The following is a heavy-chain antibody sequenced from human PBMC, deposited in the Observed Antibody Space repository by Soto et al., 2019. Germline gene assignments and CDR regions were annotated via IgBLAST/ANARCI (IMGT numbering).Heavy chain of an antibody. CDR2: ISGSGGST. CDR3: AKPERPLLVGATTGPDY. V-gene: IGHV3-23*01. CDR1: GCTFSSYA. D-gene: IGHD1-26*01. Sequence: PGGSLRLSCAASGCTFSSYAMSWVRQAPGKGLEWVSAISGSGGSTYYADSVKGRFTISRDNSKNTLYLQMNSLRAEDTAVYYCAKPERPLLVGATTGPDYWGQGTLVTVSS. J-gene: IGHJ4*02.